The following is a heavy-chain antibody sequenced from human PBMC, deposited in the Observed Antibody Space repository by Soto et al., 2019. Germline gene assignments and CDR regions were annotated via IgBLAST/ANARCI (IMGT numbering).Heavy chain of an antibody. CDR2: IVVGSGNT. D-gene: IGHD4-4*01. V-gene: IGHV1-58*01. CDR1: GFTFTSSA. CDR3: AAPPDSNYNWFDP. Sequence: SVKVSCKASGFTFTSSAVQWVRQARGQRLEWIGWIVVGSGNTNYAQKFQERVTITRDMSTSTAYMELSSLRSEDTAVYYCAAPPDSNYNWFDPWGQGTLATAS. J-gene: IGHJ5*02.